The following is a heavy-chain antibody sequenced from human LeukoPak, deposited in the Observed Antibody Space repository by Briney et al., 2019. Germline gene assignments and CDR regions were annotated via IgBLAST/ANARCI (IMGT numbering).Heavy chain of an antibody. CDR3: ARGVNGDSRFDP. D-gene: IGHD4-17*01. J-gene: IGHJ5*02. V-gene: IGHV3-74*01. Sequence: GGSLRLSCAASGFTFSSYWMHWVRQAPGKGLVWVSRISSDGSNPRYADSVKGRFTISRDNAKKTLYLQMNSLRAEDTAVYYCARGVNGDSRFDPWGQGTLVTVSS. CDR2: ISSDGSNP. CDR1: GFTFSSYW.